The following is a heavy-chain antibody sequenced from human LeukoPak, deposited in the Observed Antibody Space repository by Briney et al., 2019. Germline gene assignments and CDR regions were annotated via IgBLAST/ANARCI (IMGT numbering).Heavy chain of an antibody. V-gene: IGHV1-46*01. Sequence: ASVKVSCKASGYTFTNYYMHRVRQAPGQGLEWMGIINPSGGSTSFAQKFRGRVTITRDTSTSIVYMEVSSLRSEDTALYYCARGGSGWDNWFDPWGQGTLVSVSP. CDR1: GYTFTNYY. J-gene: IGHJ5*02. CDR3: ARGGSGWDNWFDP. CDR2: INPSGGST. D-gene: IGHD6-19*01.